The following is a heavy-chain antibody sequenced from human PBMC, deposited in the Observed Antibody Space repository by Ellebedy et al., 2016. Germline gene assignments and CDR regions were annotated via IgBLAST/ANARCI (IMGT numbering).Heavy chain of an antibody. CDR1: GFTFTSYG. V-gene: IGHV3-30*03. J-gene: IGHJ4*02. CDR2: ISHDGNEK. D-gene: IGHD3-10*01. CDR3: ARDSSSTYFGSGSY. Sequence: GESLKISCAASGFTFTSYGMHWVRQAPGKGLEWVALISHDGNEKYYADSVKGRFSISRDSPKNTLYLQMNSLRAEDTAVYYCARDSSSTYFGSGSYWGQGTLVTVSS.